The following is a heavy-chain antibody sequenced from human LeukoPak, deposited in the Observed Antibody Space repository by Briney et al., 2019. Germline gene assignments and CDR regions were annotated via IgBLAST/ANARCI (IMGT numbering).Heavy chain of an antibody. CDR1: GNTFSAFY. J-gene: IGHJ3*01. Sequence: GASVRVSCKASGNTFSAFYMNWVRQVPGQGHEWMGWINPLSGSTKYPQNFQGRVTMTRDTSISTAYMELNSMTSDDTAVYYCAADPQRAYYDSSGEDAFDVWGQGTLVIVSA. D-gene: IGHD3-22*01. CDR3: AADPQRAYYDSSGEDAFDV. CDR2: INPLSGST. V-gene: IGHV1-2*02.